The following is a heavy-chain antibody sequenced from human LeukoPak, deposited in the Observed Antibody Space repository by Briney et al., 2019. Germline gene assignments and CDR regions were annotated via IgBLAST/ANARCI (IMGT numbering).Heavy chain of an antibody. J-gene: IGHJ6*02. CDR3: ARGGGLDV. CDR1: GFTFSSYW. CDR2: INHNGNVN. D-gene: IGHD3-16*01. Sequence: GGSLRLSCAASGFTFSSYWMNWARQAPGRGLEWVASINHNGNVNYYVDSVKGRFTISRDNAKNSLHLQMSNLRAEDTAVYFCARGGGLDVWGQGATVTVSS. V-gene: IGHV3-7*03.